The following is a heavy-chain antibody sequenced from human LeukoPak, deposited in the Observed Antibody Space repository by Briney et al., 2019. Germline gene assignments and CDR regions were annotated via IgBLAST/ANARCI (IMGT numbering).Heavy chain of an antibody. V-gene: IGHV3-66*01. J-gene: IGHJ4*02. CDR1: GFTVTSDY. CDR2: VYSDGNT. CDR3: TRAAWDY. Sequence: GGSLRLSCAASGFTVTSDYMSWVRQAPGKGLEWVSVVYSDGNTYYADSVKGRFTIFRDTSKNTVYLQMNSLRAEDTAVYYCTRAAWDYWGQGTLVTVSS.